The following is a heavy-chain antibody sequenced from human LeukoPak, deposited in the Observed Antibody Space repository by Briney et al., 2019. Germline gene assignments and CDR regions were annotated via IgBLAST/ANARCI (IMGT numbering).Heavy chain of an antibody. CDR1: GFTFSSYW. CDR3: ARGGEGSSSWYFDY. J-gene: IGHJ4*02. V-gene: IGHV3-74*01. CDR2: INSDGSST. Sequence: EGSLRLSCAASGFTFSSYWMHWVRQAPGNGLVWVSRINSDGSSTSYADSVKGRFTISRDNAKNTLYLQMNSLRAEDTAVSYCARGGEGSSSWYFDYWGQGTLVTVSS. D-gene: IGHD6-13*01.